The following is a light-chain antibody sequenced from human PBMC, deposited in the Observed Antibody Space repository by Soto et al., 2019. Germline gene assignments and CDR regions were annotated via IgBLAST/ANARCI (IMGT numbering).Light chain of an antibody. CDR3: QQYNNWPRAT. J-gene: IGKJ4*01. CDR1: QSISSN. Sequence: EIVMTQSPATLSVSPGGRATVFCRASQSISSNFAWYQQKPGQAPRLLLFRTASRATGFPARFSGSGSGTEFNLPISSLQSEDFGVYYCQQYNNWPRATFGGGTKVDIK. V-gene: IGKV3-15*01. CDR2: RTA.